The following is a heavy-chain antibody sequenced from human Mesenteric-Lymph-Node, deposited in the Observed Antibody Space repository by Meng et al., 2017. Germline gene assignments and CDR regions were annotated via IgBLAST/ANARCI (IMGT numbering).Heavy chain of an antibody. CDR2: MNPNSGNT. Sequence: VEAVEAGAGVKKPGALVKVSCKASGYTFTSYDINWVRQATGQGLEWMGWMNPNSGNTGYAQKFQGRVTMTRNTSISTAYMELSSLRSEDTAVYYCARLPGYSSGWDPNWFDPWGQGTLVTVSS. J-gene: IGHJ5*02. D-gene: IGHD6-19*01. V-gene: IGHV1-8*01. CDR1: GYTFTSYD. CDR3: ARLPGYSSGWDPNWFDP.